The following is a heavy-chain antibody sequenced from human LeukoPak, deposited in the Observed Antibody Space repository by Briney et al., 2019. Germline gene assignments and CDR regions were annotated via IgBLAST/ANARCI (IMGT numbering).Heavy chain of an antibody. D-gene: IGHD6-19*01. J-gene: IGHJ4*02. CDR1: GYTLTDYY. CDR3: ASDPGYRSGWFEY. CDR2: INPNNGGT. V-gene: IGHV1-2*02. Sequence: ASVKVSCKASGYTLTDYYTHWVRQAPGQGLEWMGWINPNNGGTKYAQKFQGRVTMTRDTSISTAYMELSMLRSDDTALYYCASDPGYRSGWFEYWGQGTLVTVSS.